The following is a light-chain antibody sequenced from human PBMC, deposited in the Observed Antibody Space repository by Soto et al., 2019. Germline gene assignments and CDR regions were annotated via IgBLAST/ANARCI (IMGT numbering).Light chain of an antibody. J-gene: IGKJ4*01. V-gene: IGKV3-11*01. CDR1: QSVDSY. Sequence: EILLTQSPSSLALPPGERATLSCRASQSVDSYLVWYQQKPGQAPRLLIFGASNRATGIPARFSGSGSGTDYTLTINSLEPDDFAVYYCQQRSNWPLTFGGGTKVDIK. CDR3: QQRSNWPLT. CDR2: GAS.